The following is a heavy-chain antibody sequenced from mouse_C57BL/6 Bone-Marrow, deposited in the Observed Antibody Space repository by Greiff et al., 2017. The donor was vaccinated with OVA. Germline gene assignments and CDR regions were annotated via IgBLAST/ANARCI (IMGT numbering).Heavy chain of an antibody. Sequence: EVHLVESGGGLVKPGGSLKLSCAASGFTFSSYAMSWVRQTPEKRLEWVATISDGGSYSYYPDNVKGRFTISRDNAKNHLYLQMSHLKSEDTAMYYCARDGPLNYYGSTLYAMDYWGQGTSVTVSS. CDR2: ISDGGSYS. CDR1: GFTFSSYA. J-gene: IGHJ4*01. D-gene: IGHD1-1*01. V-gene: IGHV5-4*01. CDR3: ARDGPLNYYGSTLYAMDY.